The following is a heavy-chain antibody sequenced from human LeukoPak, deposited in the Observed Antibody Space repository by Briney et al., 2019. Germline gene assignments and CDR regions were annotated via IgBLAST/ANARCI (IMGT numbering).Heavy chain of an antibody. V-gene: IGHV4-34*01. D-gene: IGHD3-16*01. Sequence: PSETLSLTCAVYGGSFSGYYWSWIRQPPGKGREWIGEINHSGSTNYNPSLKSRVTISVDTSKNQFSLKLSSVTAADTAVYYCARGRVGGAFDIWGQGTMVTVSS. CDR1: GGSFSGYY. J-gene: IGHJ3*02. CDR2: INHSGST. CDR3: ARGRVGGAFDI.